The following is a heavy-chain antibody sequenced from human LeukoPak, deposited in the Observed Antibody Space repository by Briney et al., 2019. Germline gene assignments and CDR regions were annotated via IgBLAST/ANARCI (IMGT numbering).Heavy chain of an antibody. CDR3: ARGIYEPFDR. V-gene: IGHV4-59*02. CDR2: GDYNGST. D-gene: IGHD2/OR15-2a*01. J-gene: IGHJ5*02. CDR1: GASVSSSH. Sequence: SETLSLTCTVSGASVSSSHWNWIRQSPRTGLERMANGDYNGSTNYNHSLTGRGPISLDTSTNQIQLTLEFRTAADSAPSYYARGIYEPFDRWGQGTLVIVST.